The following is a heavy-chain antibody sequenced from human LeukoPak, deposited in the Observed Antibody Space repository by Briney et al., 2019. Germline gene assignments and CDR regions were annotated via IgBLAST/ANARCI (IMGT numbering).Heavy chain of an antibody. J-gene: IGHJ6*03. V-gene: IGHV1-46*01. Sequence: ASVKVSCKASGYTFTSYYMHWVRQAPGQGLEWMGIINPSGGSTSYAQKFQGRVTMTRDTSTSTVYMELSSLRSEDTAVYYCARGGSSSYYYYHYMDVWGKGTTVTVSS. CDR3: ARGGSSSYYYYHYMDV. CDR2: INPSGGST. CDR1: GYTFTSYY. D-gene: IGHD6-6*01.